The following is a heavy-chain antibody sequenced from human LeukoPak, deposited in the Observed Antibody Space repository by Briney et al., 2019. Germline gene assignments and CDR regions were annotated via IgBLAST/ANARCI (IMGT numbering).Heavy chain of an antibody. V-gene: IGHV3-30*18. Sequence: GGSLRLSCAASGFTFSSYGMHWVRQAPGKGLEWVAVISYDGSNKYYADSVKGRFTISRDNSKNALYLQMNSLRAEDTAVYYCAKDHRGDSWWPYYFDYWGQGTLVTVSS. CDR1: GFTFSSYG. CDR3: AKDHRGDSWWPYYFDY. D-gene: IGHD2-8*02. J-gene: IGHJ4*02. CDR2: ISYDGSNK.